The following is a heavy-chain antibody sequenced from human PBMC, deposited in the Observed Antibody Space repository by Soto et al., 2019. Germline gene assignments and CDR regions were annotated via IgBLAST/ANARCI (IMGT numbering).Heavy chain of an antibody. CDR2: IIPIFGTA. Sequence: SVKVSCKASGGTFSSYAISWVRQAPGQGLEWMGGIIPIFGTANYAQKFQGRVTITADESTSTAYMELSSLRSEDTAVYYCARGYGDYHASWSSRSAFDIWGQGTMVTVS. V-gene: IGHV1-69*13. CDR3: ARGYGDYHASWSSRSAFDI. D-gene: IGHD4-17*01. CDR1: GGTFSSYA. J-gene: IGHJ3*02.